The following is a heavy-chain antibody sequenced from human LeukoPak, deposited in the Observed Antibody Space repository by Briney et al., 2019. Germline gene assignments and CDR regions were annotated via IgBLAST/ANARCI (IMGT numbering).Heavy chain of an antibody. Sequence: SETLSLTCTVSGGSISSSSYYWGWIRQPPGKGLEWIGSIYYSGSTYYNPSLKSRVTISVDTSKNQFSLKLSSVTAADTAVYYCARGEYYYDSSGSARYYFDYWGQGTLVTVSS. V-gene: IGHV4-39*01. D-gene: IGHD3-22*01. CDR1: GGSISSSSYY. CDR2: IYYSGST. CDR3: ARGEYYYDSSGSARYYFDY. J-gene: IGHJ4*02.